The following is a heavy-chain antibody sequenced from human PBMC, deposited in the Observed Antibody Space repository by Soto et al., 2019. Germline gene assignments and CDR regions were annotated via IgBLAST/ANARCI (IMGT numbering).Heavy chain of an antibody. CDR2: INPNSGGT. J-gene: IGHJ4*02. Sequence: ASVKVSCKASGYTFTGYYMHWVRQAPGQGLEWMGWINPNSGGTNYAQKFQGRVTMTRDTSISTAYMELSRLRSDDTAVYYCASVYCSSNSCYRWFDYWGQGTLVTVSS. V-gene: IGHV1-2*02. CDR1: GYTFTGYY. D-gene: IGHD2-2*01. CDR3: ASVYCSSNSCYRWFDY.